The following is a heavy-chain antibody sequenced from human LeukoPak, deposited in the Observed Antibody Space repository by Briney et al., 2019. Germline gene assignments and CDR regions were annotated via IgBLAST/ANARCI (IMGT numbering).Heavy chain of an antibody. CDR2: ISSSSSYI. D-gene: IGHD6-13*01. V-gene: IGHV3-21*01. CDR3: AAAAPGTDWLDP. Sequence: GGSLRLSCAASGFTFSSYSMNWVRQAPGKGLEWVSSISSSSSYIYYADSVKGRFTISRDNAENSLYLQMNSLRAEDTAVYYCAAAAPGTDWLDPWGQGTLVTVPS. J-gene: IGHJ5*02. CDR1: GFTFSSYS.